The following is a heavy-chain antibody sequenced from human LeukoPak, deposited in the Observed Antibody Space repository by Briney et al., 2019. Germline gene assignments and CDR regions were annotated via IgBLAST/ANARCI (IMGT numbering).Heavy chain of an antibody. Sequence: GGSLRLSCAASGFTFSSYWMSWVRQAPGKGLEWVSYISSSGSTIYYADSVKGRFTISRDNAKNALYLQMNSLRAEDTAVYYCARGGEPRGKYFWVSDYWGQGTLVTVSS. CDR2: ISSSGSTI. J-gene: IGHJ4*02. D-gene: IGHD3-16*01. CDR3: ARGGEPRGKYFWVSDY. CDR1: GFTFSSYW. V-gene: IGHV3-48*04.